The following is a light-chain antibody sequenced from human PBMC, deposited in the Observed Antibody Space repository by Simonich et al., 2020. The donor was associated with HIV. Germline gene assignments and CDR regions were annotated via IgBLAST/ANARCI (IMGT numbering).Light chain of an antibody. V-gene: IGKV1-5*03. CDR2: KAS. J-gene: IGKJ2*01. CDR1: QSISSW. Sequence: DIQMTQSPSTLSASVGDRVTITCRASQSISSWLAWYQQKPGKAPKLLIYKASSLQSGVPARFSGSGSGTEFTLTISSLQPDDFATYYCQQYNSYPYTFGQGTKLEIK. CDR3: QQYNSYPYT.